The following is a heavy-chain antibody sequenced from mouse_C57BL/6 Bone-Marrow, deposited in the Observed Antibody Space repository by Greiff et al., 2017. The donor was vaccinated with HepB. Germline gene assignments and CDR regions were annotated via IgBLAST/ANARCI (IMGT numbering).Heavy chain of an antibody. CDR3: ARGGDYDGFDY. J-gene: IGHJ2*01. CDR1: GYSITSGYY. CDR2: ISYDGSN. V-gene: IGHV3-6*01. Sequence: EVQLQQSGPGLVKPSQSLSLSCSATGYSITSGYYWNWIRQFPGNKLEWMGYISYDGSNNYNPSLKNRISITRDTSKNQFFLKLNSVTTEYTATYYCARGGDYDGFDYWGQGTTLTVSS. D-gene: IGHD2-4*01.